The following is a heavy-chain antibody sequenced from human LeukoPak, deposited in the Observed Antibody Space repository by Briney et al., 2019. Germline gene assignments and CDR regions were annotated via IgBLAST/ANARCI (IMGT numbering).Heavy chain of an antibody. Sequence: GGSLTLSCAASVSEFVFSNYGMHWVRQAPGKGLEWVAVISYDGSNKYYADSVKGRFTISRDNSKDTLYLQMNSLRVEDTAVYYCAKHPSSGWTDWFDPWGQGTLVAVSS. CDR1: VSEFVFSNYG. J-gene: IGHJ5*02. CDR2: ISYDGSNK. D-gene: IGHD6-19*01. CDR3: AKHPSSGWTDWFDP. V-gene: IGHV3-33*08.